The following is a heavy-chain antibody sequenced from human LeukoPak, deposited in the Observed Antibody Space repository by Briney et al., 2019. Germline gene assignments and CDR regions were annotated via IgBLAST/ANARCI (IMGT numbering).Heavy chain of an antibody. CDR2: ISPDGSSA. CDR1: GFTFSSYW. D-gene: IGHD3-10*01. CDR3: AKRASGSGTSLYYFDY. Sequence: GGSLRLSCAASGFTFSSYWMHWVRQAPGKGLVWVSRISPDGSSALYADSVKGRFTISRDNSKNTLYLQMNSLRAEDTAVYYCAKRASGSGTSLYYFDYWGQGTLVTVSS. V-gene: IGHV3-74*01. J-gene: IGHJ4*02.